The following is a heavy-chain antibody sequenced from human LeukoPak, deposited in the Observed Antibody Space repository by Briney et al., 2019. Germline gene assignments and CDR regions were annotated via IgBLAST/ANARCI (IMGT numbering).Heavy chain of an antibody. V-gene: IGHV3-33*06. CDR1: GFTFSSNG. J-gene: IGHJ4*02. CDR2: IWYDGSNK. D-gene: IGHD4-17*01. Sequence: PGGSLRLSCAASGFTFSSNGMHWVRQAPGKGLEWVALIWYDGSNKYYADSVKGRFTISRDNSKNTLYLQMNSLRAEDTAVYYCAKDPTTEPFVWGQGTLVTVSS. CDR3: AKDPTTEPFV.